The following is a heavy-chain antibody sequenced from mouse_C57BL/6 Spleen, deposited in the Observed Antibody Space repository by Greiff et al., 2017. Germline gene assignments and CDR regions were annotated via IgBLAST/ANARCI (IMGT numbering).Heavy chain of an antibody. CDR3: ARGPLHYGSSYWYFDV. Sequence: EVMLVESEGGLVQPGSSMKLSCTASGFTFSDYYMAWVRQVPEKGLEWVANINYDGSSTYYLDSLKSRFIISRDNAKNILYLQMGSLKSEDTATYYCARGPLHYGSSYWYFDVWGTGTTVTVSS. J-gene: IGHJ1*03. D-gene: IGHD1-1*01. V-gene: IGHV5-16*01. CDR2: INYDGSST. CDR1: GFTFSDYY.